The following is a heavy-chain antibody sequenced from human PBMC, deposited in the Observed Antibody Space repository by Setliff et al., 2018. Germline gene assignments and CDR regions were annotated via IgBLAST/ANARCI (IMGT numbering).Heavy chain of an antibody. CDR3: ARWTARAVDY. V-gene: IGHV3-7*03. D-gene: IGHD5-18*01. J-gene: IGHJ4*02. CDR2: IKQDGSDK. CDR1: GFTFSNHW. Sequence: GGSLRLSCAASGFTFSNHWMTWVRQAPGKGLEWVANIKQDGSDKHDVDSVKGRFTVSRDNAKNSLYLQMSSLRAEDTAVYYCARWTARAVDYWGQGTLVTVSS.